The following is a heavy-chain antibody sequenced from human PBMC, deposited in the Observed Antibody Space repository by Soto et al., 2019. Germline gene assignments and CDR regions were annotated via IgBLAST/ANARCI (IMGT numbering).Heavy chain of an antibody. CDR1: GYSFTTSW. D-gene: IGHD3-3*01. V-gene: IGHV5-51*01. Sequence: GESVKISCKGSGYSFTTSWIGWVRQVPGKGLEWMGIIYPGDSDTRYSPSFQGQVTISADKSISTAYLQWSSLKASDTAMYYCARSPTQRLLHPGYFDFWGQGTLVTVSS. CDR2: IYPGDSDT. CDR3: ARSPTQRLLHPGYFDF. J-gene: IGHJ4*02.